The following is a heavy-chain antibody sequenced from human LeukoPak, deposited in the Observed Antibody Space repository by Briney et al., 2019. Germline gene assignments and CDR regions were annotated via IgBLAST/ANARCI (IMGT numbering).Heavy chain of an antibody. CDR3: AKGGRIGKYYFDY. CDR2: ISTSGGST. D-gene: IGHD1-26*01. V-gene: IGHV3-23*01. Sequence: GGSLRLSCATSGFTFSSSAMSWVRQAPGKGLEWISVISTSGGSTNYAGSVKGRFTMSRDNSKGTLYLQMGILRAEDTAVYYCAKGGRIGKYYFDYWGQGTLVTVSS. CDR1: GFTFSSSA. J-gene: IGHJ4*02.